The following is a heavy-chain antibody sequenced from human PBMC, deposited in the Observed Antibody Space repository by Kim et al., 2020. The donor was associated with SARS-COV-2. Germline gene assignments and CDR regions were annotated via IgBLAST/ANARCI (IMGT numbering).Heavy chain of an antibody. CDR3: WTLADIHSWPFDY. CDR1: GVSISNYY. D-gene: IGHD2-15*01. Sequence: SETLSLTCTISGVSISNYYLTWIRQPPGKGLEWIGYFSYNKRTSYNPSLKSRVSISLDTSTNQFSLKLNSVTAADTAAYYCWTLADIHSWPFDYWPQGT. J-gene: IGHJ4*02. V-gene: IGHV4-59*08. CDR2: FSYNKRT.